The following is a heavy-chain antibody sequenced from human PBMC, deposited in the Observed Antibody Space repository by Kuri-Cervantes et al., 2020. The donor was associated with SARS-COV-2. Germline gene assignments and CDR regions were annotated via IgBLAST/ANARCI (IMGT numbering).Heavy chain of an antibody. Sequence: GESLKISCKGSGYSFTSYWIGWVRQMPGKGLEWMGRIDPSDSYTNYSPSFQGHVTISADKSISTAYLQWSSLKVSDTAMYFCARRGVPAVMDYYYYGMDVWGQGTTVTVSS. V-gene: IGHV5-10-1*01. CDR3: ARRGVPAVMDYYYYGMDV. J-gene: IGHJ6*02. D-gene: IGHD2-2*01. CDR2: IDPSDSYT. CDR1: GYSFTSYW.